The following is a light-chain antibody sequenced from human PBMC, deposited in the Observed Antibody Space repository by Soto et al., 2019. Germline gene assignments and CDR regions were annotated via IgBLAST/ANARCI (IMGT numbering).Light chain of an antibody. Sequence: EIVLTQSPGSLSLSPGERATLSCGASQSVSSSYLAWYQQKPGQAPRLLIYGSSSRATGIPDRFSGSGSGTDFTLTISRLEPEDFAVYYCQQYGSSPPLSLGGGTTVDIK. V-gene: IGKV3-20*01. J-gene: IGKJ4*01. CDR1: QSVSSSY. CDR3: QQYGSSPPLS. CDR2: GSS.